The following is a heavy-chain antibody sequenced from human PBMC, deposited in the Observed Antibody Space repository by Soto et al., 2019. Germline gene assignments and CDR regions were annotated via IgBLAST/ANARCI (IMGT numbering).Heavy chain of an antibody. CDR2: ISGSGATT. CDR1: GFTFSSYA. D-gene: IGHD2-15*01. CDR3: AKGDCSGGSCYRGFDS. V-gene: IGHV3-23*01. Sequence: GGSLRLSCAASGFTFSSYAMSWVRQAPGKGLEWVSTISGSGATTYYTDSVKGRFTISRDNSKHTLSLQMNSLRADDTAMYYCAKGDCSGGSCYRGFDSWGQGALVTVSS. J-gene: IGHJ4*02.